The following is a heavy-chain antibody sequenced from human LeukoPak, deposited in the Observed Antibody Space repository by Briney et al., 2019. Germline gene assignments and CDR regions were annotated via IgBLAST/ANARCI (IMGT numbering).Heavy chain of an antibody. CDR2: ISVSGAGT. V-gene: IGHV3-23*01. Sequence: GGSLRLSCAASGFTFNNYDMSWVRQAPGKGLEWVSTISVSGAGTYYADSVKGRFTISRDISKNTLYLQMNSLRAEDTAVYYCARVLSGRGSLYDYYYYMDVWGKGTTVTISS. J-gene: IGHJ6*03. CDR3: ARVLSGRGSLYDYYYYMDV. CDR1: GFTFNNYD. D-gene: IGHD3-10*01.